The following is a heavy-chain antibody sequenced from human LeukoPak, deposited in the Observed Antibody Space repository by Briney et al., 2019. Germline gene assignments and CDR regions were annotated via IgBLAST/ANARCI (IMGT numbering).Heavy chain of an antibody. J-gene: IGHJ4*02. Sequence: GGSLRLSCTASRFTFSNFGMHWARQAPGKGLEWVAVISYEGENEYYTYSVKGRFTISKDNAKNTLYMQMNGLRAEDTAVYYCAKQMAVDYFDYWGQGTLVTVSS. CDR2: ISYEGENE. CDR1: RFTFSNFG. D-gene: IGHD5-24*01. CDR3: AKQMAVDYFDY. V-gene: IGHV3-30*18.